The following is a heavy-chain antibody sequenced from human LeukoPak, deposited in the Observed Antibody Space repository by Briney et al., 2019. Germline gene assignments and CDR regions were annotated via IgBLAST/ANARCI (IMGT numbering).Heavy chain of an antibody. V-gene: IGHV4-59*01. CDR3: ASGYSSSSR. D-gene: IGHD6-13*01. CDR1: GGSISSYY. J-gene: IGHJ4*02. Sequence: KPSETLSLTCTVSGGSISSYYWSWIRQPPGKGLEWIGYIYYSGSTNYNPSLKSRVTISVDTSKNQFSLKLSSVTAADTAVYYCASGYSSSSRWGQGTLVTVSS. CDR2: IYYSGST.